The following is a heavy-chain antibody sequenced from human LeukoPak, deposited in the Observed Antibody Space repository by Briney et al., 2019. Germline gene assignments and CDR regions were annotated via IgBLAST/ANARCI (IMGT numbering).Heavy chain of an antibody. CDR1: GFTFSNAW. V-gene: IGHV3-15*01. D-gene: IGHD3-3*01. Sequence: GGSLRLSCAASGFTFSNAWMSWVRQAPGKGLEWVGRIKSKTDGGTTDYAAPVKGRFTISRDDSKNTLYLQMNSLKTEDTAVYYCTTYDFWSGFMDVWGQGTTVTVSS. CDR3: TTYDFWSGFMDV. J-gene: IGHJ6*02. CDR2: IKSKTDGGTT.